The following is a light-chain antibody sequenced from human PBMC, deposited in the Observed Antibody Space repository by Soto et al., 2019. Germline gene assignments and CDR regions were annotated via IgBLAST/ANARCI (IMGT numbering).Light chain of an antibody. J-gene: IGLJ2*01. V-gene: IGLV2-14*01. CDR3: SSYTSSSTLVV. CDR1: SRDVGGYNY. CDR2: DVS. Sequence: QSALTQPASVSGSPGQSITISCPGTSRDVGGYNYVSWYQQQPGKAPKLMIYDVSNRPSGVSNRVSGSKSGNTASLTISGLKAEDEADYYCSSYTSSSTLVVFGGGTKLTVL.